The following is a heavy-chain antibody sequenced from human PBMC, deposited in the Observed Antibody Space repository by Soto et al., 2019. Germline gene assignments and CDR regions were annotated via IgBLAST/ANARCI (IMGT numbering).Heavy chain of an antibody. CDR1: GGSVSSGSYY. D-gene: IGHD3-22*01. CDR2: IYYTGST. J-gene: IGHJ4*02. Sequence: PSETLYLTCTVSGGSVSSGSYYWSWLRQPPGKGLEWIGYIYYTGSTNYNPSLKSRVTISVDTSKNQFSLKLSSVSAADTAVYYCARQWLNLDYWGQGTLVTVS. CDR3: ARQWLNLDY. V-gene: IGHV4-61*01.